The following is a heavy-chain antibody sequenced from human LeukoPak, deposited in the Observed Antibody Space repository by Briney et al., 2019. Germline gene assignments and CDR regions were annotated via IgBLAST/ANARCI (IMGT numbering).Heavy chain of an antibody. J-gene: IGHJ6*03. Sequence: GGALRLSFAASGFPFSSYAMSWGRAAPGKGLRGGSTIKENGGGTYYADSVKARFTISRDNSSNTVSLQMNSLRDEDTGVYYCAKGLRTGVGPYMGYHYYIDVWGKGATVTVSS. CDR1: GFPFSSYA. CDR2: IKENGGGT. V-gene: IGHV3-23*01. CDR3: AKGLRTGVGPYMGYHYYIDV. D-gene: IGHD3-16*01.